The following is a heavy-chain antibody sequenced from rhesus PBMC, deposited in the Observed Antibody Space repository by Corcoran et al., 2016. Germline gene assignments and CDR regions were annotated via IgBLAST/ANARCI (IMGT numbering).Heavy chain of an antibody. D-gene: IGHD6-25*01. J-gene: IGHJ4*01. CDR2: IYGSGSST. CDR1: GGSISSSY. Sequence: QLQLQESGPGLVKPSETLSVTCAVSGGSISSSYWSWSRQAPGKGLGWLGFIYGSGSSTNYNPSLQSRVTLSVDTAKNQLSLKLSCVTAADAAVYCCASGAAAGRRFDYWGQGVLVTVSS. CDR3: ASGAAAGRRFDY. V-gene: IGHV4-169*02.